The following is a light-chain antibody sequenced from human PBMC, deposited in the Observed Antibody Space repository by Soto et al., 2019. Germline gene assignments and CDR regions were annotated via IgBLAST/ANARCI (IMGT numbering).Light chain of an antibody. CDR3: MQGTHWPIT. Sequence: DIVMTQSPLSLPVTPGQPASISCRSNQSLVHSDGIAYFSWFLQRPGRSHRRLIYKVSNRDSGVQARFSGSGSGTDFALKISRVEAEDVAVYYCMQGTHWPITFGQGTRVEI. CDR1: QSLVHSDGIAY. V-gene: IGKV2-30*02. J-gene: IGKJ5*01. CDR2: KVS.